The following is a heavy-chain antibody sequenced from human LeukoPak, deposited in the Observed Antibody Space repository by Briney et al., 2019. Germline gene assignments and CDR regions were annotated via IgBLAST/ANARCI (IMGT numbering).Heavy chain of an antibody. D-gene: IGHD2-21*01. CDR3: ARSTSLALNDAFNI. V-gene: IGHV1-2*02. CDR1: GYTFTGYY. Sequence: ASVKVSCKASGYTFTGYYMHWVRQAPGQGLEWMGWINPNSGGTNYAQKFQGRVTMTRDTSISTAYMELSRLRSDDTAVYYCARSTSLALNDAFNIWGQGTMVTVSS. CDR2: INPNSGGT. J-gene: IGHJ3*02.